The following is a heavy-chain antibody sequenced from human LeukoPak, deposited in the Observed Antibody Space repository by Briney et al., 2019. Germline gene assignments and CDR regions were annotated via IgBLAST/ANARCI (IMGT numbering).Heavy chain of an antibody. V-gene: IGHV3-74*03. CDR2: ISIDGSST. Sequence: PGGSLRLSCAASEFTFSDYWMHWVRQAPGKGLVWVSRISIDGSSTTYADSVKGRFTISRDNAKNTLFLQMNRLRAEDTAVYYCARDSGWFTSDYWGQGALVTVSS. J-gene: IGHJ4*02. CDR1: EFTFSDYW. CDR3: ARDSGWFTSDY. D-gene: IGHD6-19*01.